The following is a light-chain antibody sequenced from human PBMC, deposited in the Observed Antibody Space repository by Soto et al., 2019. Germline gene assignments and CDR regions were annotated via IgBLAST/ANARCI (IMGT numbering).Light chain of an antibody. J-gene: IGLJ2*01. Sequence: QSVLTQPHSVPGAPGQRVTISCTGSSSNIGAGYDVHWYQQLPGTAPKVLIYDNNNRPSGVPDRFSGSKSGTSASLAITGLQAEDEADYYCHSYDVSLSGPVFGGGTKLTVL. CDR1: SSNIGAGYD. CDR3: HSYDVSLSGPV. CDR2: DNN. V-gene: IGLV1-40*01.